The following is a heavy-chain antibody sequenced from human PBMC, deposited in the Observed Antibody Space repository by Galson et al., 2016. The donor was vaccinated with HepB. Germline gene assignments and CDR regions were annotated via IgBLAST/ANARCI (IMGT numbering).Heavy chain of an antibody. CDR2: IYYIGYT. J-gene: IGHJ4*02. Sequence: ETLSLTCTVSGGSVSSGSYYWSWIRQPPGKGLEWIAYIYYIGYTSYNPSLESRVTISVDRSKNQFSLKMSSVTAADTAVYYCARTPLRERFLNYYFDYWGQGLLVTVSS. CDR1: GGSVSSGSYY. V-gene: IGHV4-61*01. D-gene: IGHD3-10*01. CDR3: ARTPLRERFLNYYFDY.